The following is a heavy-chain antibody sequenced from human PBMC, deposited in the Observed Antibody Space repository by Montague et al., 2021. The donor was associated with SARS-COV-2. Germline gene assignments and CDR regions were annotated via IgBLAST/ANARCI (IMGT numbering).Heavy chain of an antibody. CDR1: GGSVSDYY. Sequence: SETLSLTCAVYGGSVSDYYWSWIRQPPGKGLEWIGEINHSGSTNYNPSLKSRVTTSVDTCKNQFSLKLTSVTAADTAVYYCARGPRITMIVVVITDIWFDPWGQGTLVTVSS. CDR2: INHSGST. D-gene: IGHD3-22*01. J-gene: IGHJ5*02. CDR3: ARGPRITMIVVVITDIWFDP. V-gene: IGHV4-34*01.